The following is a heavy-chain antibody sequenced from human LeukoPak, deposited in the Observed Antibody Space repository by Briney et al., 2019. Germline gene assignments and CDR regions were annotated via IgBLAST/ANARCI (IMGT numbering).Heavy chain of an antibody. CDR2: INPNSGGT. Sequence: GASVKVSCKASGYTFTGHYMHWVRQAPGQGLEWMGWINPNSGGTNYAQKFQGRVTMTRDKSISTDYMELSRRRSDDTAVYYCARVRGGGSTLAPWGQGTLVTVSS. J-gene: IGHJ4*02. CDR3: ARVRGGGSTLAP. D-gene: IGHD6-13*01. V-gene: IGHV1-2*02. CDR1: GYTFTGHY.